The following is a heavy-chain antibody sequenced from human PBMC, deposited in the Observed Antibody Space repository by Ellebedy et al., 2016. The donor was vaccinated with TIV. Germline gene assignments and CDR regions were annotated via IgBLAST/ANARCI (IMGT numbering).Heavy chain of an antibody. D-gene: IGHD1-20*01. Sequence: GESLKISXAASGFTFSSYSLDWVRQAPGKRLEWISYISPTSSSTIYYADSVRGRFTISKNTAKNTLYLQMRSLRDEDTAVYYCVRGAFDNSFDIWGQGTLVTVSS. CDR3: VRGAFDNSFDI. J-gene: IGHJ3*02. V-gene: IGHV3-48*02. CDR2: ISPTSSSTI. CDR1: GFTFSSYS.